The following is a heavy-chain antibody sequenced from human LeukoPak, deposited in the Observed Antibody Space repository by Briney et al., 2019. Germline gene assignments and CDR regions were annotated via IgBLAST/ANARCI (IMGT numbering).Heavy chain of an antibody. CDR3: ARSGRGGAFDI. V-gene: IGHV3-74*01. CDR1: GFTFSGHW. CDR2: DGSST. Sequence: GGSLRLSCAVSGFTFSGHWMFWVRQAPGKGLEWVSSDGSSTGYTDSVKGRFTVSRDNAKNTLYLQMNRLRAEDTAVYYCARSGRGGAFDIWGQGTMVTVSS. J-gene: IGHJ3*02. D-gene: IGHD1-26*01.